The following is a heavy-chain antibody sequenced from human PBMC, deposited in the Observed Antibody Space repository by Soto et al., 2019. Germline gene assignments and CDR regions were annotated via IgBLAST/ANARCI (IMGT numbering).Heavy chain of an antibody. Sequence: QVQLVQSGAEEKKPGASVKVSCKASGYTFTGYAMHWVRQAPGQRLEWMGWITAGNGNTKYSQKFQGRVTITRDTSASTAYMELSSLRSEYTAVYYCARAVAVAADFDYWGQGTLVTVSS. CDR3: ARAVAVAADFDY. D-gene: IGHD6-19*01. J-gene: IGHJ4*02. V-gene: IGHV1-3*05. CDR2: ITAGNGNT. CDR1: GYTFTGYA.